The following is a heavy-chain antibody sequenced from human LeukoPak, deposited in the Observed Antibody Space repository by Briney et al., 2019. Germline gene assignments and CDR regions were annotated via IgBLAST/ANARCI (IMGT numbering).Heavy chain of an antibody. Sequence: GGSLRLSCTASGFSFNAYWMHWVRQAPGTGLEWVAIMSYDENTKYYADSVKGRFTVSRDNSKSTLYLQMNSLRAEDTAVYYCARDQYDTWSRRGNFDSWGQGTLVIVSS. CDR3: ARDQYDTWSRRGNFDS. CDR2: MSYDENTK. D-gene: IGHD3-3*01. J-gene: IGHJ4*02. CDR1: GFSFNAYW. V-gene: IGHV3-30*03.